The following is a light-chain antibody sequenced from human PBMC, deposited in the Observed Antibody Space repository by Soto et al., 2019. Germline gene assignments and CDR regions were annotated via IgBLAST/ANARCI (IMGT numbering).Light chain of an antibody. J-gene: IGKJ2*01. V-gene: IGKV3-15*01. CDR2: GAS. Sequence: EIVMTQSPATLSVSPGERATLSCRASQSVSSNLAWYQQKPGQAPRLLIYGASTRATGIPARFSGSGSGTEFTLTISSLQSEDFAVYYCQHYNNWPPNGYTFGQGTKLEIK. CDR3: QHYNNWPPNGYT. CDR1: QSVSSN.